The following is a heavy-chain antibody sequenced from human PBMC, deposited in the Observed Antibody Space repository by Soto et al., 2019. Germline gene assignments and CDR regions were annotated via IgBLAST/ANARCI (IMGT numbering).Heavy chain of an antibody. CDR2: ISSSSTI. V-gene: IGHV3-48*02. Sequence: GGSLRLSCAASGFTFSSYSMNWVRQAPGKGLEWVSYISSSSTIYYADSVKGRFTISRDNAKNSLYLQMNSLRDEDTAVYYCAKSYDIVGAFDSWGQGTMVTVSS. D-gene: IGHD1-26*01. CDR3: AKSYDIVGAFDS. J-gene: IGHJ3*02. CDR1: GFTFSSYS.